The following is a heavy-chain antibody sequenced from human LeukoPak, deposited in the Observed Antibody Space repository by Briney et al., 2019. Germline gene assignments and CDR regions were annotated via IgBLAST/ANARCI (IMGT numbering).Heavy chain of an antibody. V-gene: IGHV3-30*18. CDR2: ISFDGSNH. CDR1: GFTFSSYG. D-gene: IGHD4-17*01. CDR3: AKTGRDVPRNYGDQRFDC. Sequence: GGSLRLSCTASGFTFSSYGMHWVRQASGKGPEWLAVISFDGSNHYYADSMKGRFTISRDNSKNTLYLQMNSLRAEDTAVYYCAKTGRDVPRNYGDQRFDCWGQGTLVTVSS. J-gene: IGHJ4*02.